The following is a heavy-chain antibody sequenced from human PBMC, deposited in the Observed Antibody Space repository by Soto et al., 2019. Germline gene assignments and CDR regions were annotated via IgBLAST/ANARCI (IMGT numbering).Heavy chain of an antibody. J-gene: IGHJ3*02. CDR2: ISSSGTI. Sequence: LRLSCAASGFTFSSYEMDWVRQAPGKGLEWVAYISSSGTILYGDSVKGRFTISRDNADNSLYLQMNSLTAEDTAVYYCTKEKSVMYSGYDASDIWGRGTMVTVSS. CDR3: TKEKSVMYSGYDASDI. V-gene: IGHV3-48*03. CDR1: GFTFSSYE. D-gene: IGHD5-12*01.